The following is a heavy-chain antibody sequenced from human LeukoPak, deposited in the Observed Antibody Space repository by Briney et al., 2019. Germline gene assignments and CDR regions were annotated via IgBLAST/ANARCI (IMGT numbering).Heavy chain of an antibody. V-gene: IGHV1-2*04. CDR2: INPNSGGT. CDR3: ARGEVPAALYGMDV. Sequence: ASVKVSCKASGYTFTGYYMHWVRQAPGQGLEWMGWINPNSGGTNDAQKFQGWVTMTRDTSISKAYMELSRLRSDDTAVYYCARGEVPAALYGMDVWGKGTTVTVSS. CDR1: GYTFTGYY. D-gene: IGHD2-2*01. J-gene: IGHJ6*04.